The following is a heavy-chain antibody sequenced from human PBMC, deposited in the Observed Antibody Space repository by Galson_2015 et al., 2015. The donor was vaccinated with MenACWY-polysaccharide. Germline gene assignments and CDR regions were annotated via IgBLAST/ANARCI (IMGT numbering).Heavy chain of an antibody. Sequence: SLRLSCAASGFSFSTYGMHWIRQSPDKGLEWVALIWWDGSNKYYAESVKGRFTISRDNSKNTLDLQMNSLRAEDTAVYFCAKGGYPNTAGYYLQLFDYWGQGTLVTVSS. CDR2: IWWDGSNK. D-gene: IGHD3-22*01. CDR1: GFSFSTYG. J-gene: IGHJ4*02. CDR3: AKGGYPNTAGYYLQLFDY. V-gene: IGHV3-33*06.